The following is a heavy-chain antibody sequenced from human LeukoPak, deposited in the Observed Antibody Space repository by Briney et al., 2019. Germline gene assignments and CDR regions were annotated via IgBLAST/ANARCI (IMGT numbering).Heavy chain of an antibody. J-gene: IGHJ6*04. CDR1: GFTFSYYT. CDR3: AELGITMIGGV. Sequence: GGSLRLSCVASGFTFSYYTVNWVRQAPGKGLEWVSYISSSGSTIYYADSVKGRFTISRDNAKNSLYLQMNSLRAEDTAVYYCAELGITMIGGVWGKGTTVTISS. D-gene: IGHD3-10*02. V-gene: IGHV3-48*04. CDR2: ISSSGSTI.